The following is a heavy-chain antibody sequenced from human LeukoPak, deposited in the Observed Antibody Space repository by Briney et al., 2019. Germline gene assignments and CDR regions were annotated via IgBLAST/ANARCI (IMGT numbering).Heavy chain of an antibody. V-gene: IGHV3-23*01. CDR2: ISGSGGST. D-gene: IGHD3-22*01. J-gene: IGHJ4*02. CDR3: AKVARYYYDSSGYCDC. CDR1: GFTFSSYA. Sequence: GGSLRLSCAASGFTFSSYAMSWVRQAPGKGLEWVSAISGSGGSTYYADSVKGRFTISRDNSKNTLYLQMNSLRAEDTAVYYCAKVARYYYDSSGYCDCWGQGTLVTVSS.